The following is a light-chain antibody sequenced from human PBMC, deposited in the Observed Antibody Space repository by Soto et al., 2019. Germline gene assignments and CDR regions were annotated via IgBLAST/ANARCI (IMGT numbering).Light chain of an antibody. J-gene: IGKJ3*01. CDR1: QSVSSSY. V-gene: IGKV3-20*01. CDR3: QQYGSSPLFT. Sequence: EIVLTQSPGTLSLSPGERATLSCRASQSVSSSYLAWYQQKPGQAPRLLIYGASSRANGTTDRFSGSGPGTDFTLTIRRLEPEDLPVYYCQQYGSSPLFTFGPGTKVDIK. CDR2: GAS.